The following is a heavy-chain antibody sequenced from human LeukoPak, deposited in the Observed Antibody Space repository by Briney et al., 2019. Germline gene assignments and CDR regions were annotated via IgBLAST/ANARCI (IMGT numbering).Heavy chain of an antibody. CDR1: GGSISSGGYS. Sequence: LSLTCTVSGGSISSGGYSWSWIRQPPGKGLEWVSGISGSGGSIRYADSVKGRFIISRDNSKNTLYLQMNSLRAEDTAVYYCAKGGDGYNYYFDYWGQETLVTVSS. V-gene: IGHV3-23*01. D-gene: IGHD5-24*01. CDR3: AKGGDGYNYYFDY. CDR2: ISGSGGSI. J-gene: IGHJ4*02.